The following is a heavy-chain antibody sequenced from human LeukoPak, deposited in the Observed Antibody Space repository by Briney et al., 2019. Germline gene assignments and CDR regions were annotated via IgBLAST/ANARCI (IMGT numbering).Heavy chain of an antibody. D-gene: IGHD5-12*01. J-gene: IGHJ4*02. CDR3: GSHVRWLRFVFDH. CDR1: GFTFSDYS. Sequence: GGSLRLSCPASGFTFSDYSMNWVRQAPGKGLEWVSYISSSSSTVYYADSVKGRFTISRDNAKNSLYLQMNSLRDEDTAVYYCGSHVRWLRFVFDHWGQGIPVTVSS. CDR2: ISSSSSTV. V-gene: IGHV3-48*02.